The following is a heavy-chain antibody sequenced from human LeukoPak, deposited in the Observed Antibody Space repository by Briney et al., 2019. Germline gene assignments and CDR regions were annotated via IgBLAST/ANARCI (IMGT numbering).Heavy chain of an antibody. CDR1: GYTFTGYY. V-gene: IGHV1-2*02. CDR3: ARTLVVGPAAIRT. D-gene: IGHD2-2*02. Sequence: GASVKVSCKASGYTFTGYYMHWVRQAPGQGLEWMGWINPNSGGTNYAQKFQGRVTMTRDTSISTAYMELSRLRSDDTAVYYCARTLVVGPAAIRTWGQGTLVTVSS. CDR2: INPNSGGT. J-gene: IGHJ5*02.